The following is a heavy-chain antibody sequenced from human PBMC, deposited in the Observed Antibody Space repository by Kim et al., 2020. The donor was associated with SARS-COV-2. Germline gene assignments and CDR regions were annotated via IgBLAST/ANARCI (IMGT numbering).Heavy chain of an antibody. V-gene: IGHV4-34*01. Sequence: SETLSLTCAVYGGSFSGYYWSWIRQPPGKGLEWIGEINHSGSTNYNPSLKSRVTISVDTSKNQFSLKLSSVTAADTAVYYCARGRRDTAMVRGWYYYYGMDVWGQGTTVTVSS. CDR3: ARGRRDTAMVRGWYYYYGMDV. J-gene: IGHJ6*02. CDR1: GGSFSGYY. CDR2: INHSGST. D-gene: IGHD5-18*01.